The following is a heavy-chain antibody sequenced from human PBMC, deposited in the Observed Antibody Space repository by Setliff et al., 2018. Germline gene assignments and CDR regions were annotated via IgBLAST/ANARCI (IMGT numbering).Heavy chain of an antibody. Sequence: PSETLSLTCTVSGGSISSGDYYWSWIRQPPGKGLEWIGYIYSSGSTYYNPSLKSRVSISVDTSKNQFSLKLSSVTAADTAVYYCARESRYYYDNLGTFDYWGQGTLVTVSS. CDR1: GGSISSGDYY. V-gene: IGHV4-30-4*08. D-gene: IGHD3-22*01. CDR3: ARESRYYYDNLGTFDY. J-gene: IGHJ4*02. CDR2: IYSSGST.